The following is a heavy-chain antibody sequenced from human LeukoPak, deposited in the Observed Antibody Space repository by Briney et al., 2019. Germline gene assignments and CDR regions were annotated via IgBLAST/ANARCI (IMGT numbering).Heavy chain of an antibody. Sequence: ASVKVSCKASGGTFSSYAISWVRQAPGQGLEWMGGIIPIFGTANYAQKFQGRVTITADKSTSTAYMELSSLRSEDTAVYYCATDPKGSGYAFDIWGQGTMVTVSS. J-gene: IGHJ3*02. D-gene: IGHD3-22*01. CDR1: GGTFSSYA. V-gene: IGHV1-69*06. CDR2: IIPIFGTA. CDR3: ATDPKGSGYAFDI.